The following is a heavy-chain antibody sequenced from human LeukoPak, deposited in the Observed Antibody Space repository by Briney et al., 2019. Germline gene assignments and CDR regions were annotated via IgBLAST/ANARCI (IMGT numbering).Heavy chain of an antibody. J-gene: IGHJ3*01. CDR1: GASINSSTYY. D-gene: IGHD2-2*02. Sequence: PSETLSLTCTVSGASINSSTYYWGWIRQPPGKGLEWIGSIHYSGSTYYNPSVRSRVAISVDTSKNQFSLKLTSVTASDTAVYYCARPLKAPAAIVGAFDVWGQGTMVTVSS. V-gene: IGHV4-39*01. CDR3: ARPLKAPAAIVGAFDV. CDR2: IHYSGST.